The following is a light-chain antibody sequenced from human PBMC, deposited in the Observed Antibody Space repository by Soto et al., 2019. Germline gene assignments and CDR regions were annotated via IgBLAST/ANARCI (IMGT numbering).Light chain of an antibody. V-gene: IGLV2-23*01. CDR1: SRDVGSYNP. CDR3: CSYAGRHTVI. J-gene: IGLJ2*01. CDR2: DDF. Sequence: QSALTQPASVSGSPGQSITISCTGTSRDVGSYNPVSWYQQHPGKVPKLMIYDDFERPSGVSKRVSGSKSGSTASLTISGLHAEDEADYYCCSYAGRHTVIFGRGTKLTVL.